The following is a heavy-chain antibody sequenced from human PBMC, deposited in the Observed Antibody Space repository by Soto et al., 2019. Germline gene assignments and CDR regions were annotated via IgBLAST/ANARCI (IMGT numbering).Heavy chain of an antibody. J-gene: IGHJ4*02. V-gene: IGHV1-69*13. D-gene: IGHD5-18*01. CDR1: GGTFRSYA. CDR2: IIPIFGTA. CDR3: ARLSLPGIQLWLHDGYYFDY. Sequence: SMKVSCKASGGTFRSYAISWVRQAPGQGLEWMGGIIPIFGTANYAQKFQGRVTITADESTSTAYMELSSLRSEDTAVYYCARLSLPGIQLWLHDGYYFDYWGQGTLVTVSS.